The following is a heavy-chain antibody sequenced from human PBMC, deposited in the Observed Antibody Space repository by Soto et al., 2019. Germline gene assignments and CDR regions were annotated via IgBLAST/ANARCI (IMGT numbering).Heavy chain of an antibody. CDR3: ARDAGGPDDR. J-gene: IGHJ5*02. V-gene: IGHV4-59*01. CDR1: GAPITINY. Sequence: SETLSLTCTVSGAPITINYWSWIRQAPGKGLEWIGYIYYSGSTTYNPSLKSRVTMSADTSKDQFSLKLNSVTAADTAVYYCARDAGGPDDRWGPGIMV. D-gene: IGHD1-26*01. CDR2: IYYSGST.